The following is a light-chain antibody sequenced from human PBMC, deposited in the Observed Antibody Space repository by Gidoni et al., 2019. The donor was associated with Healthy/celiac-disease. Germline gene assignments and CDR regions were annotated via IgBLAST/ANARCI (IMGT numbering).Light chain of an antibody. CDR3: QHLFT. V-gene: IGKV1-5*03. J-gene: IGKJ3*01. CDR2: KAS. Sequence: QKPGKAPKLLIYKASSLESGVPSRFSGSGSGTEFTLTISSLQPDDFATYYCQHLFTFGPXTKVDIK.